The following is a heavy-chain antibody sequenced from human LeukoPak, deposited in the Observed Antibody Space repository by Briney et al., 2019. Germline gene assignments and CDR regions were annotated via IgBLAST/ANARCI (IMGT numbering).Heavy chain of an antibody. CDR3: AKGSSGYFVDL. D-gene: IGHD3-22*01. J-gene: IGHJ5*02. CDR2: ISNDGGGT. CDR1: GFIFNNYG. V-gene: IGHV3-23*01. Sequence: GGSLRLSCAASGFIFNNYGLIWVRQAPGKGLEWVSAISNDGGGTNYADFVKGRFTISRDNSKNTLFLQMDSLRAEDTALYYCAKGSSGYFVDLWGQGTLVTVSS.